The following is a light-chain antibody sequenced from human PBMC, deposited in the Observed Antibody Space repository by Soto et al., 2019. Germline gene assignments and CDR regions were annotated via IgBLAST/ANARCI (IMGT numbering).Light chain of an antibody. V-gene: IGKV1-16*02. CDR3: QQYKTYPLS. J-gene: IGKJ4*01. CDR2: GAS. Sequence: DIQMTQSPSSLSASVGDRVTITCRASQDISYCLAWFQQKPGKAPESLIYGASKLQSGVTSKFSGSGSGTDYTLTISNLQPEDFATYYCQQYKTYPLSFGGGTKVEI. CDR1: QDISYC.